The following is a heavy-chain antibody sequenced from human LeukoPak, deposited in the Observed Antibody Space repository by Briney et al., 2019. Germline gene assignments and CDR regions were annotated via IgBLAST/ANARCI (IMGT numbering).Heavy chain of an antibody. CDR3: AGRYCSGGSCYNRYYFDF. V-gene: IGHV3-23*01. CDR2: VTGSGGST. D-gene: IGHD2-15*01. Sequence: GGSLRLSCAASGFTFSDYAMNWVRQAPGKGLEWVSAVTGSGGSTYYADSVKGRFTISRDNSKNTLYLQMNSLRAEDTAVYYCAGRYCSGGSCYNRYYFDFWGQGTLVTVSS. J-gene: IGHJ4*02. CDR1: GFTFSDYA.